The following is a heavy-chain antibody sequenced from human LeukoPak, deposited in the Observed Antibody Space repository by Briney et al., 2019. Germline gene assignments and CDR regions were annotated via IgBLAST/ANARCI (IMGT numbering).Heavy chain of an antibody. CDR2: ISAYNGNT. CDR1: GYTFTSYG. D-gene: IGHD3-22*01. CDR3: ARVVLPDRWFDP. J-gene: IGHJ5*02. V-gene: IGHV1-18*01. Sequence: ASVKVPCKASGYTFTSYGISWVRQAPGQGLEWMGWISAYNGNTNYAQKLQGRVTMTTDTSTSTAYMELRSLRSDDTAVYYCARVVLPDRWFDPWGQGTLVTVSS.